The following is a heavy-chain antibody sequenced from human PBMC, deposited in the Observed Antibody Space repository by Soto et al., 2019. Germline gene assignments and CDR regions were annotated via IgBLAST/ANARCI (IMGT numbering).Heavy chain of an antibody. D-gene: IGHD2-2*01. J-gene: IGHJ6*02. CDR2: IYYSGST. Sequence: KTSETLSLTCTVSGGSISSGDYYWSWIRQPPGKGLEWIGYIYYSGSTYYNPSLKSRVTISVDTSKNQFSLKLSSVTAADTAVYYCARAGYVGYCSSTSCPGGGMDVWGQGTTVTVSS. V-gene: IGHV4-30-4*01. CDR1: GGSISSGDYY. CDR3: ARAGYVGYCSSTSCPGGGMDV.